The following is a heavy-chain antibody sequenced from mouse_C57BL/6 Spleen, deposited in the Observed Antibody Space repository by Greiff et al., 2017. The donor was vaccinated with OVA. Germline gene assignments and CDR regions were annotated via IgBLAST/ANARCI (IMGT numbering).Heavy chain of an antibody. Sequence: VQLQQSGAELAKPGASVKLSCKASGYTFTSYWMHWVKQRPGQGLEWIGYINPSSGYTKYNQKFKDKATLTTDKSSSTAYMQPSGLTYEDSAVYYCARGTALDYWGQGTTLTVSS. J-gene: IGHJ2*01. D-gene: IGHD3-3*01. CDR3: ARGTALDY. CDR2: INPSSGYT. CDR1: GYTFTSYW. V-gene: IGHV1-7*01.